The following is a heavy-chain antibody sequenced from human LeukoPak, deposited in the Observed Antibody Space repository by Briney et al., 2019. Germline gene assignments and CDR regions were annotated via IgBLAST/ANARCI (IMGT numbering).Heavy chain of an antibody. V-gene: IGHV3-23*01. CDR1: GFSFSSYA. CDR3: AVPPAALRDAFDI. Sequence: GGSLRLSCVASGFSFSSYAMSWVRQAPGKGLEWVSAISGSGGSTYYADSVKGRFTISRDNSKNALYLQMNSLRAEDTAVYYCAVPPAALRDAFDIWGQGTMVTVSS. J-gene: IGHJ3*02. CDR2: ISGSGGST. D-gene: IGHD2-2*02.